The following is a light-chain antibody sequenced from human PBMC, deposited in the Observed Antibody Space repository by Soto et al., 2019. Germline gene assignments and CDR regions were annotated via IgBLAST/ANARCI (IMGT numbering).Light chain of an antibody. CDR2: EVS. Sequence: QSALTQPPSVSGSPGQSVTISCTGTSSDVGNYNRVSWYQQPPGTAPKVIIYEVSNRPSGVPDRFSGSKSGNTASLTISGLQAKDEADYYCSSYTSSSTYVFGTGTKVTVL. CDR1: SSDVGNYNR. J-gene: IGLJ1*01. V-gene: IGLV2-18*02. CDR3: SSYTSSSTYV.